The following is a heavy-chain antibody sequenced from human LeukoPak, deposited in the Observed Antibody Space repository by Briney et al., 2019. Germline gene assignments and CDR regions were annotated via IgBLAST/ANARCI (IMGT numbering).Heavy chain of an antibody. J-gene: IGHJ4*02. Sequence: GGSLRLSCAASGFTFSSYAMSWVRQAPGKGLEWVSAISGNGGSTYYADSVKGRLTISRDNSKNTLYLQMNSLRAEDTAVYYCAKDQYGPGSYPLDYWGQGTLVTVSS. CDR2: ISGNGGST. CDR3: AKDQYGPGSYPLDY. D-gene: IGHD3-10*01. CDR1: GFTFSSYA. V-gene: IGHV3-23*01.